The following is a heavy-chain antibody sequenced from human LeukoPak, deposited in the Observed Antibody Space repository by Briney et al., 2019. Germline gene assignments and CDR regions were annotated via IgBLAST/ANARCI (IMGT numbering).Heavy chain of an antibody. D-gene: IGHD2-21*01. CDR3: AGDLSMRNDAFDI. J-gene: IGHJ3*02. CDR1: GFTVSSNY. CDR2: IYSGGST. V-gene: IGHV3-53*04. Sequence: SGGSLRLSCAASGFTVSSNYMGWVRQAPGKGLEWVSVIYSGGSTYYADSVKGRFTISRHNSKNTLYLQMNSLRAEDTAVYYCAGDLSMRNDAFDIWGQGTMVTVSS.